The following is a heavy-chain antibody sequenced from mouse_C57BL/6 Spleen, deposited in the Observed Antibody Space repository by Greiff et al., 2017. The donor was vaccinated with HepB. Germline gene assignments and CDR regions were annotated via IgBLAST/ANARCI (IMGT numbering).Heavy chain of an antibody. J-gene: IGHJ1*03. Sequence: DVMLVESGGGLVQPGGSLKLSCAASGIDFSRYWMSWVRRAPGKGLEWIGEINPDSSTINYAPSLKDKFIISRDNAKNTLYLQMSKVRSEDTALYYCARPDYGSSYWYFDVWGTGTTVTVSS. D-gene: IGHD1-1*01. V-gene: IGHV4-1*01. CDR1: GIDFSRYW. CDR2: INPDSSTI. CDR3: ARPDYGSSYWYFDV.